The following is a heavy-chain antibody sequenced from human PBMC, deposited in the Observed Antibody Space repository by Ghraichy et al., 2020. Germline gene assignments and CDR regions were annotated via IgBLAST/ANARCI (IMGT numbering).Heavy chain of an antibody. CDR3: ARGSRYYDSSGYDVGAFDI. V-gene: IGHV4-34*01. D-gene: IGHD3-22*01. J-gene: IGHJ3*02. CDR1: GGSFSGYY. Sequence: LSLTCAVYGGSFSGYYWSWIRQPPGKGLEWIGEIYYSGSTNYNPSLKSRVTISVDTSKNQFSLKLSSVTAADTAVYYCARGSRYYDSSGYDVGAFDIWGQGTMVTVSS. CDR2: IYYSGST.